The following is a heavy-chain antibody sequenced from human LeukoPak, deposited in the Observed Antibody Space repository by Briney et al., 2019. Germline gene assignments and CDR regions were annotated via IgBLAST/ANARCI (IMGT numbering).Heavy chain of an antibody. CDR2: ISSSSPI. CDR3: ARDRLAPYWYFDL. CDR1: GFTFSSYS. Sequence: GGSLRLSCEAAGFTFSSYSMNWVRQAPGKELEWVSYISSSSPIYYADSVKGRFTISRDNAKNSLYLQMNSLRDEDTAVYYCARDRLAPYWYFDLWGRGTLVTVAS. V-gene: IGHV3-48*02. D-gene: IGHD3-9*01. J-gene: IGHJ2*01.